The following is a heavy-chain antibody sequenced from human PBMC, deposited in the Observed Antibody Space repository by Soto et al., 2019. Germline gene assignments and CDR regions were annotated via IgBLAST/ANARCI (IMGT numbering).Heavy chain of an antibody. D-gene: IGHD3-3*01. V-gene: IGHV3-74*01. CDR3: ARDLPSWGFGVVNDAFDV. CDR2: INSDGSSP. J-gene: IGHJ3*01. CDR1: GFTFSSYW. Sequence: QPGGSLRLSCAASGFTFSSYWMHWVRQAPGKGLVWVSRINSDGSSPIYADSVKGRFTISRDNAKNMLFLQMNSLRAEDTAVYFCARDLPSWGFGVVNDAFDVWGQGTIVTVSS.